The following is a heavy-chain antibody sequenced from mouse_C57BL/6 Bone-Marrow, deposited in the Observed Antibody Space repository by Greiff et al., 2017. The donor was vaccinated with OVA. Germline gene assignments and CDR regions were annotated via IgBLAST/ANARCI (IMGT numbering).Heavy chain of an antibody. Sequence: EVKLMESGGGLVKPGGSLKLSCAASGFTFSSYAMSWVRQTPEKRLEWVATISDGGSYTYYPDNVKGRFTISRDNAKNNLYLQMSHLESEDTAMYYCARDKGGNYWYFDVWGTGTTVTVSS. CDR1: GFTFSSYA. V-gene: IGHV5-4*01. D-gene: IGHD1-1*02. CDR3: ARDKGGNYWYFDV. CDR2: ISDGGSYT. J-gene: IGHJ1*03.